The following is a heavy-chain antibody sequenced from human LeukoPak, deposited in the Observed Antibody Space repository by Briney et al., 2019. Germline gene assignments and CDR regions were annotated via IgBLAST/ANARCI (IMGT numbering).Heavy chain of an antibody. CDR3: VRETSSSAHY. D-gene: IGHD6-6*01. J-gene: IGHJ4*02. CDR1: GGSMSSGDYY. CDR2: ISYSGRT. Sequence: SETLSLTCTVSGGSMSSGDYYWAWVRQPPGKGLEWIGSISYSGRTFYKPSLTSRVAIPIDASKSQFSLRLSSVTAADTAVYYCVRETSSSAHYWGQGTLVNVSS. V-gene: IGHV4-39*07.